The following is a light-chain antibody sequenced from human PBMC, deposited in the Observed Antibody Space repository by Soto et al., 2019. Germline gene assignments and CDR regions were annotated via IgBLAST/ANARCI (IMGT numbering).Light chain of an antibody. CDR2: EVS. CDR1: SSDIGGYKY. J-gene: IGLJ1*01. V-gene: IGLV2-14*01. Sequence: QSVLTQPASVSGSPGQSITISCTGTSSDIGGYKYVSWYQQYPGKAPKLIIFEVSNRPSGVSNRFSGSNSGNTASLTISGLQAEDEADYYCTSYPSSPDLFGSGTKVTV. CDR3: TSYPSSPDL.